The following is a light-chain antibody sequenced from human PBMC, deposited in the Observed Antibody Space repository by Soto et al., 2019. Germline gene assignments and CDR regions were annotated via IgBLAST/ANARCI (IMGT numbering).Light chain of an antibody. J-gene: IGKJ1*01. CDR1: QSVSSSY. CDR2: GAS. V-gene: IGKV3-20*01. Sequence: EIVLTQSPGTLSLSPGERATLSCRASQSVSSSYLACYQQKPGQAPRLLIYGASSRATGIPDRFSGSGSGTEFTLTISRLEPEDFAVYYCQQYGSSPTFGQGTKVEIK. CDR3: QQYGSSPT.